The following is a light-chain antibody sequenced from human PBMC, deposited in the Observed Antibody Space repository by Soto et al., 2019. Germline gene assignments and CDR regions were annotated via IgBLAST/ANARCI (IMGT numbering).Light chain of an antibody. CDR2: AAS. CDR1: QGLSSY. J-gene: IGKJ4*01. V-gene: IGKV1-9*01. CDR3: QQVNNYPLT. Sequence: IQLTQSPSSLSAYVGDRVTITCPASQGLSSYLAWFQQKPWKAPKLLIYAASTLQTGVPSRFSGSESGTDFTLTISSLQPEDFATYYCQQVNNYPLTFGGGTKVEIK.